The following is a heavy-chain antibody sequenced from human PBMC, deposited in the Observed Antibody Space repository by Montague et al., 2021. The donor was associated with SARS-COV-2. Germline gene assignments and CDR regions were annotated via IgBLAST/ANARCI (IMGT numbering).Heavy chain of an antibody. D-gene: IGHD1-26*01. CDR3: ARYGSYFEH. CDR2: IYYDGST. J-gene: IGHJ4*02. V-gene: IGHV4-59*03. Sequence: SETLSLTCPVSGGSIRSYYWSWIRQTPGKGLEWIGYIYYDGSTNYNPSLKSRVTMSVDSSKNQFSLRLSSVTAADTAVYYCARYGSYFEHWGQGTLVTVSS. CDR1: GGSIRSYY.